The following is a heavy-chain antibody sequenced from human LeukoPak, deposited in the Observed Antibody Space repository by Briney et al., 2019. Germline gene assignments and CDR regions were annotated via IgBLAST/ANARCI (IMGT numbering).Heavy chain of an antibody. CDR2: IASKPSGETT. D-gene: IGHD3-9*01. V-gene: IGHV3-15*04. Sequence: GGSLRLSCAASGLTFNIAWMSWVRQAPGKGLEWVGRIASKPSGETTDYAAPVKGRFTISRDDSKNTLYLQMNSLRAEDTAVYYCARAGYDILTGYYGLDVGYYFDYWGQGTLVTVSS. J-gene: IGHJ4*02. CDR3: ARAGYDILTGYYGLDVGYYFDY. CDR1: GLTFNIAW.